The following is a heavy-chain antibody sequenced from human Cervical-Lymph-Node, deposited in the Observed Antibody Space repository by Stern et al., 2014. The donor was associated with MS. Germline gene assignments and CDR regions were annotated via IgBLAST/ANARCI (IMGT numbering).Heavy chain of an antibody. Sequence: VQLVESGGDVVQPGRSLRLSCAASGFTFNNYAIHWVRQAPGKGLAWGSLISYAGGQKYYTDSGKGRLPLPRANSKSTVYLQMNSLRPDDTAVYFCARERTPVPSNPFDIWGQGTMVTVSS. D-gene: IGHD1-14*01. J-gene: IGHJ3*02. CDR3: ARERTPVPSNPFDI. CDR2: ISYAGGQK. CDR1: GFTFNNYA. V-gene: IGHV3-30-3*01.